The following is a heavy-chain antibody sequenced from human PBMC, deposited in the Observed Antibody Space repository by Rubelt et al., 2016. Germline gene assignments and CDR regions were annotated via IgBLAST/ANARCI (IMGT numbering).Heavy chain of an antibody. CDR1: TFSSYA. CDR2: IIPIFGTA. D-gene: IGHD4-17*01. V-gene: IGHV1-69*01. CDR3: ARKSYGDTGYYFDS. Sequence: TFSSYAISWVRQAPGQGLEWMGGIIPIFGTANYAQKFQGRVTITADESTRTAYMELSSLRSEDTAVYYCARKSYGDTGYYFDSWGQGTLVTVSS. J-gene: IGHJ4*02.